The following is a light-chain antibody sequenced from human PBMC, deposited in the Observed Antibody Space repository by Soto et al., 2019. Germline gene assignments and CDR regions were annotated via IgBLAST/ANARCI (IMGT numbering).Light chain of an antibody. CDR1: QSISSY. V-gene: IGKV1-39*01. CDR2: ATF. CDR3: QESYSTPCS. Sequence: DLQMPQSPSSLSASVGDIVTITCRASQSISSYLNWYQQKPGKDPKLLIYATFILQSGVPSRFSGSGSGTDFTLTISTLQPEDFATYYCQESYSTPCSFGPGTKVDIK. J-gene: IGKJ3*01.